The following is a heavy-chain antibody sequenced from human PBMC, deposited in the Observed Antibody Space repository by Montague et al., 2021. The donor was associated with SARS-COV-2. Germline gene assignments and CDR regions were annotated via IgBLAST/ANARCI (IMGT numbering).Heavy chain of an antibody. CDR2: IHHGGST. CDR1: GGSFSTYS. CDR3: ARLRDGVVPSPILGVGPYYSYYYMDV. V-gene: IGHV4-34*01. Sequence: SETLSLTCAAHGGSFSTYSWNWIRQPPGKGLEWIGEIHHGGSTNYNPSLKSRVTISADTSKNQFSLKLTSVAAADTAVYYCARLRDGVVPSPILGVGPYYSYYYMDVWGRGTTVTVSS. J-gene: IGHJ6*03. D-gene: IGHD3-10*01.